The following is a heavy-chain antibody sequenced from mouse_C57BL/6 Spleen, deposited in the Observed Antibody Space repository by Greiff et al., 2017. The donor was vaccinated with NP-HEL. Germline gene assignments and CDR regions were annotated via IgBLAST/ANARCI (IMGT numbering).Heavy chain of an antibody. Sequence: QVQLQQPGAELVKPGASVKLSCKASGYTFTSYWMHWVKQRPGQGLEWIGMIHPNSGSTNYNEKFKSKATLTVDKSSSTAHMQLSSLTSEDSAVYYCALYDPPWFAYWGQGTLVTVSA. CDR2: IHPNSGST. D-gene: IGHD2-3*01. CDR1: GYTFTSYW. J-gene: IGHJ3*01. V-gene: IGHV1-64*01. CDR3: ALYDPPWFAY.